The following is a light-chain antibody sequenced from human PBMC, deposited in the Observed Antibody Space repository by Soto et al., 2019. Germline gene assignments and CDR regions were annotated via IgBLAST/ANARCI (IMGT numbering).Light chain of an antibody. J-gene: IGKJ1*01. V-gene: IGKV1-5*01. Sequence: DIKMTQSPSTLSASVGDSVTITCRASQSISNWLAWYQVKPGKAPKVLIYDASTLQRGVPSRFSGTGSGTEFTLTISSLQPDDFATYYCQQWTFGQGTKVDIK. CDR3: QQWT. CDR2: DAS. CDR1: QSISNW.